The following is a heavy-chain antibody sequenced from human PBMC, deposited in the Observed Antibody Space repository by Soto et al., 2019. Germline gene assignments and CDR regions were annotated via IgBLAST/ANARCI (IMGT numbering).Heavy chain of an antibody. CDR2: ISGSGGST. D-gene: IGHD3-22*01. J-gene: IGHJ5*02. Sequence: GGSLRVSCAASGFTFKSYAISWVRQAPGKGLEWVSAISGSGGSTYYADSVKGRFTISRDNSKNTLYLQMNSLRAEDTAVYYCAKDRPSITMIVVARTTSCGQATLVPSPQ. CDR3: AKDRPSITMIVVARTTS. CDR1: GFTFKSYA. V-gene: IGHV3-23*01.